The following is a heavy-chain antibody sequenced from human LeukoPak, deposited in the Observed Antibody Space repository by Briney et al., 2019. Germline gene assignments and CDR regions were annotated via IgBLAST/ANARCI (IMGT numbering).Heavy chain of an antibody. CDR2: ICGSGGSGVST. V-gene: IGHV3-23*01. Sequence: PWGSLSLSCVGSGLTLSWHVMRWVRPARGKGLDWVSAICGSGGSGVSTYCEGSVKGRLTISRDNAKNTKYLQMNSRKAEDTAVEYWAKYRIQGGKRFDPWGQGTLVNVSS. D-gene: IGHD3-10*01. J-gene: IGHJ5*02. CDR3: AKYRIQGGKRFDP. CDR1: GLTLSWHV.